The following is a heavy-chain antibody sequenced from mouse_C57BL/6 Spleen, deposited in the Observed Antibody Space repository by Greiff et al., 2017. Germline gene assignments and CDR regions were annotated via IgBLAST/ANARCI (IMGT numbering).Heavy chain of an antibody. CDR1: GFTFSDYG. CDR2: ISSGSSTI. V-gene: IGHV5-17*01. D-gene: IGHD1-1*01. J-gene: IGHJ4*01. Sequence: EVQRVESGGGLVKPGGSLKLSCAASGFTFSDYGMHWVRQAPEKGLEWVAYISSGSSTIYYADTVKGRFTISRDNAKNTLFLQMTSLRSEDTAMYYCARRLYGSSSYYAMDYWGQGTSVTVSS. CDR3: ARRLYGSSSYYAMDY.